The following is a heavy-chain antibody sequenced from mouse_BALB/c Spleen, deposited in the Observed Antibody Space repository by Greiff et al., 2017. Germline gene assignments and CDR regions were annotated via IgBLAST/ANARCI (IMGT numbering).Heavy chain of an antibody. CDR2: ISNLAYSI. J-gene: IGHJ4*01. Sequence: EVMLVESGGGLVQPGGSRKLSCAASGFTFSDYGMAWVRQAPGKGPEWVAFISNLAYSIYYADTVTGRFTISRENAKNTLYLEMCSLRSEDTAMYYCARDKGYCARDYWGQGTSVTVSS. V-gene: IGHV5-15*02. CDR3: ARDKGYCARDY. CDR1: GFTFSDYG.